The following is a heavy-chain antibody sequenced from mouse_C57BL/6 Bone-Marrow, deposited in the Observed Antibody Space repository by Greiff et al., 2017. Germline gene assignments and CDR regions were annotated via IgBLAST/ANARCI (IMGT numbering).Heavy chain of an antibody. J-gene: IGHJ1*03. Sequence: EVKLMESGGGLVQPGGSMKLSCVASGFTFSNYWMNWVRQSPEKGLEWVAQIRLKSDNYATHYAESVKGRFTISRDDSKSSVYLQMNNLRAEDTGIYYCTDYGRGWYFDVWGTGTTVTVSS. V-gene: IGHV6-3*01. CDR1: GFTFSNYW. CDR2: IRLKSDNYAT. D-gene: IGHD1-1*01. CDR3: TDYGRGWYFDV.